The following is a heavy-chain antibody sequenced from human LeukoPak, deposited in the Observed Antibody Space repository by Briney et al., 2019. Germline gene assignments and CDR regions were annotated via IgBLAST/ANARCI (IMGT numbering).Heavy chain of an antibody. Sequence: PGGPLDLSCAASGFTSSSYWMSWSRRPPGEGLEWVANIRQDGGAKNYVDSVKGRFTISRDNAKKSLYLQMNSLRAEDTAVYYCAPPPIAATGNWGQGTLVTVSS. CDR3: APPPIAATGN. CDR2: IRQDGGAK. V-gene: IGHV3-7*01. D-gene: IGHD6-13*01. CDR1: GFTSSSYW. J-gene: IGHJ4*02.